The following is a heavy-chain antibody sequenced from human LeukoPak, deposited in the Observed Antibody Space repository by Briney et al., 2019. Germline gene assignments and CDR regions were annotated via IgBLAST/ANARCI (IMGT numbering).Heavy chain of an antibody. CDR1: GLTFSSYS. CDR2: ISSSSSYI. J-gene: IGHJ4*02. D-gene: IGHD3-10*01. Sequence: GGSLRLSCAASGLTFSSYSMNWVRQAPGKGLEWVSSISSSSSYIYYADSVKGRFTISRDNSKNTLYLQMNSLRAEDTALYYCAREGYYGSPRPLDYWGQGALVTVSS. V-gene: IGHV3-21*04. CDR3: AREGYYGSPRPLDY.